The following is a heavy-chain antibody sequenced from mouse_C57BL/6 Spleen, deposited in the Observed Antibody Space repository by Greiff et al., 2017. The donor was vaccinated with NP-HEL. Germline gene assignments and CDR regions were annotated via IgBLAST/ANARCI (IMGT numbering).Heavy chain of an antibody. CDR2: ISSGSSTI. J-gene: IGHJ4*01. CDR1: GFTFSDYG. V-gene: IGHV5-17*01. D-gene: IGHD2-1*01. Sequence: EVQLVESGGGLVKPGGSLKLSCAASGFTFSDYGMHWVRQAPEKGLEWVAYISSGSSTIYYADTVKGRFTISRDNAKNTLFLQMTSLRSEDTAMYYCAIIYYGNYGYAMDYWGQGTSVTVSS. CDR3: AIIYYGNYGYAMDY.